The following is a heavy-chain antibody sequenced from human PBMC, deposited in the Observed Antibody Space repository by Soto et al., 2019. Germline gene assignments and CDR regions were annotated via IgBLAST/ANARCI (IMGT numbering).Heavy chain of an antibody. V-gene: IGHV4-4*02. CDR2: IYHSGST. J-gene: IGHJ5*02. D-gene: IGHD3-3*01. Sequence: PSDSLSLTSAVSGSSISSINWWSWVRQPPGNGLEWIWEIYHSGSTNYNPSLKSRVTISVDKSNNQFSLKLSSVTAADTAVYYCARDLRGWLESWLHXWGQRTLVTI. CDR1: GSSISSINW. CDR3: ARDLRGWLESWLHX.